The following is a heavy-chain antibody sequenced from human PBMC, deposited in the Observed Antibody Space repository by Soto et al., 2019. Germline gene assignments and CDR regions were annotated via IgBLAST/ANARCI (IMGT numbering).Heavy chain of an antibody. V-gene: IGHV1-69*13. J-gene: IGHJ4*02. CDR2: IIPIFGTA. CDR1: GGTFSSYA. CDR3: ARDRYSGTSIDY. Sequence: SVKVSCKASGGTFSSYAISWVRQAPGQGLEWMGGIIPIFGTANYAQKFQGRVTITADESTSTAYMELSSLRSEDTAVYYCARDRYSGTSIDYWGQGTLVTVSS. D-gene: IGHD1-26*01.